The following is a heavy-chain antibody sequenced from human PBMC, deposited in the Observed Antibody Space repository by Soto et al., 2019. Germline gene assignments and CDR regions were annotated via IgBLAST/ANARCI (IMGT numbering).Heavy chain of an antibody. CDR3: ARDRGYSGYVDWFDP. Sequence: ASVKVSCKASGGTFSSYAISWVRQAPGQGLEWMGGIIPIFGTANYAQKFQGRVTITADESTSTAYMELSSLRSEDTAVYYCARDRGYSGYVDWFDPWGQGTLVTVSS. CDR2: IIPIFGTA. V-gene: IGHV1-69*13. J-gene: IGHJ5*02. D-gene: IGHD5-12*01. CDR1: GGTFSSYA.